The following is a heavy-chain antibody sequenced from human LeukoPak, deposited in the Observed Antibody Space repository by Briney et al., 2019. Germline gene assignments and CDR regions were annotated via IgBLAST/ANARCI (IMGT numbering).Heavy chain of an antibody. CDR3: ARGRAVYDFWSGYPVYFDY. V-gene: IGHV7-4-1*04. Sequence: ASVKVSCKASGYTFTYYGLNWVRQAPGQGLECLGGINTNTGNPTYAQGFTGRYVFSFDTSVSMAYLQISSLKAEDTAVYYCARGRAVYDFWSGYPVYFDYWGQGTLVTVSS. CDR2: INTNTGNP. D-gene: IGHD3-3*01. CDR1: GYTFTYYG. J-gene: IGHJ4*02.